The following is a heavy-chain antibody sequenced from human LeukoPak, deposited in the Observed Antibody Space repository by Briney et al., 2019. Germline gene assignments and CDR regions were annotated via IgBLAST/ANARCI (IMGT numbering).Heavy chain of an antibody. D-gene: IGHD4-23*01. Sequence: PGRSLRLSCAASGFTFYDYAMHGVRQAPGKGLEWVSNINWNSASIAYADSVKGRFTISRDNAKNSLYLQMNSLRAEDTALYYCAGGSSHLDFWGQGTLVTVSS. J-gene: IGHJ4*02. CDR1: GFTFYDYA. V-gene: IGHV3-9*01. CDR3: AGGSSHLDF. CDR2: INWNSASI.